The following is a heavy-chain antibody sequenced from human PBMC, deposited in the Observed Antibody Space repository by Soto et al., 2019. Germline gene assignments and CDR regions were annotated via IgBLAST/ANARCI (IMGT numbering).Heavy chain of an antibody. CDR2: IFYSGGT. J-gene: IGHJ5*02. Sequence: SETLSLTCTVSGGSILDRTYYWAWIRQSPGKGLEWIGTIFYSGGTFYTPSLKSRVTMSVDTSNNQFSLKLSSVTAADTAVYYCARQASGYYYGWFDPWGQGTLVTVSS. CDR1: GGSILDRTYY. CDR3: ARQASGYYYGWFDP. D-gene: IGHD3-22*01. V-gene: IGHV4-39*01.